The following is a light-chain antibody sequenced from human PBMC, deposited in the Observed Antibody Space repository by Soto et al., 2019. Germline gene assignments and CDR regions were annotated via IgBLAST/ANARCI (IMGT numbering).Light chain of an antibody. CDR1: QGISSA. J-gene: IGKJ3*01. CDR2: DAS. CDR3: QQFNNYPLLFT. V-gene: IGKV1D-13*01. Sequence: AIQLTQSPSSLSASVGDRVTITCRAGQGISSALAWYQQKPGKAPKLLIYDASSLESGVPSRFSGSGSGTDFTLTISSLQPEDFVTYYCQQFNNYPLLFTFGPGTKVDIK.